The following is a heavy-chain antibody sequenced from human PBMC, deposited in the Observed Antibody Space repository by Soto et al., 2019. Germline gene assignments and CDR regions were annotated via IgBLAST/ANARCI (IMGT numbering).Heavy chain of an antibody. CDR2: INAGNGNT. D-gene: IGHD4-17*01. J-gene: IGHJ4*02. V-gene: IGHV1-3*01. CDR3: ARDGYGDYARGLFDY. CDR1: GYTFTSYA. Sequence: ASVKVSCKASGYTFTSYAMHWVRQAPGQRLEWMGWINAGNGNTKYSQKFQGRVTITRDTSASTAYMELSSLRSEDTAVYYCARDGYGDYARGLFDYWGQGTLVTVSS.